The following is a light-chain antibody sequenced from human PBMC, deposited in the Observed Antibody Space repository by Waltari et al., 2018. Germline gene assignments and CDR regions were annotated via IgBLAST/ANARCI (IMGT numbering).Light chain of an antibody. CDR1: RTNVGGSNS. J-gene: IGLJ2*01. CDR3: CSYATNFII. V-gene: IGLV2-11*01. CDR2: DVN. Sequence: QSALTQPRSVSGSPGQSVTISCTGSRTNVGGSNSFSWYQQDPGRAPKLLIYDVNKRPSGVPTRFSGSQSGNTASLTISGLQDEDEADYYCCSYATNFIIFGGGTKVTVL.